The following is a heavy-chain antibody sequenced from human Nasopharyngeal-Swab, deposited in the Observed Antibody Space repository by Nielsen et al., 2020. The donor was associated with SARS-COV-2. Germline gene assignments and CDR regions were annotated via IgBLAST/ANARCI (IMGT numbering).Heavy chain of an antibody. D-gene: IGHD6-13*01. CDR2: ISSSGSP. CDR3: ARDRGSNYGMDV. J-gene: IGHJ6*02. Sequence: SETLSLTCNVSGGSISSGDYYWTWIRQPPGKGLEWIAYISSSGSPRYNLSLKSRVILPIDRSRNQFSLMLTSVTAADTAVYFCARDRGSNYGMDVWGHGTTVTVSS. V-gene: IGHV4-30-4*01. CDR1: GGSISSGDYY.